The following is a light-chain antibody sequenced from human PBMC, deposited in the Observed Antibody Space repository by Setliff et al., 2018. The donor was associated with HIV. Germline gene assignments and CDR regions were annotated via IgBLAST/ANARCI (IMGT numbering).Light chain of an antibody. CDR3: CSYAGNYILI. V-gene: IGLV2-11*01. Sequence: QSVLTQPPSVSGSPGQSVTISCTGTSSDVGAYNWVSWYQQYPGNVPKLLIYDVTRRPSGVPDRFSGSKSGITASLTISGLQAEDEADYYCCSYAGNYILIFGGGTKVTVL. CDR1: SSDVGAYNW. J-gene: IGLJ2*01. CDR2: DVT.